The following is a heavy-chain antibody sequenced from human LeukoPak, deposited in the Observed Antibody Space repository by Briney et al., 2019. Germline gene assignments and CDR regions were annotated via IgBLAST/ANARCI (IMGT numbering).Heavy chain of an antibody. D-gene: IGHD3-10*01. J-gene: IGHJ4*02. Sequence: GESLKISCKGSGYSFTSFWIGWVRQMPGKGLEWMGNIDPSDSDTRHSPSFQGQVTISVDKSISTAYLQWSSLKASDTAIYYCARHAGIYYYGSGSFDYWGQGTLSPSPQ. CDR2: IDPSDSDT. V-gene: IGHV5-51*01. CDR1: GYSFTSFW. CDR3: ARHAGIYYYGSGSFDY.